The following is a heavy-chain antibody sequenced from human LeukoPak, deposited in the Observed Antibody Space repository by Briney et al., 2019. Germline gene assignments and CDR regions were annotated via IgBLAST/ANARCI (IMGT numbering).Heavy chain of an antibody. V-gene: IGHV3-11*01. CDR3: VRDWNHYDTSGYYGFDY. J-gene: IGHJ4*02. D-gene: IGHD3-22*01. Sequence: PGGSLRLSCAASGFTFSDYYMSWIRQAPGKGLEWISYISGSGGTTYYADSEQGRFTVSRDNAKNSLYLQMDSLRAEDTAVYYCVRDWNHYDTSGYYGFDYWGQGTLVTVSS. CDR2: ISGSGGTT. CDR1: GFTFSDYY.